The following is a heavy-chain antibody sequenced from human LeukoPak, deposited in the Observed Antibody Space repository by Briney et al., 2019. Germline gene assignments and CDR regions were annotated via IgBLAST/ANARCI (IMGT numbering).Heavy chain of an antibody. CDR3: ARPYGSEYYFDY. J-gene: IGHJ4*02. Sequence: GGSLRLSCAASGFTFSSYAMHWVRQAPGKGLEWVAVISYDGSNKYYADSVKGRFTISRDNSKNTLYLQMNSLRAEDTAVYYCARPYGSEYYFDYWGQGTLVTVSS. V-gene: IGHV3-30-3*01. CDR1: GFTFSSYA. D-gene: IGHD3-10*01. CDR2: ISYDGSNK.